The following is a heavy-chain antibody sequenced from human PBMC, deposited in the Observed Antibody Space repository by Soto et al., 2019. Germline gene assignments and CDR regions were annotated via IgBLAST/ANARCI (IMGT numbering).Heavy chain of an antibody. Sequence: GGSLRLSCAASGFTFSDYSMSWVRQAPGEGLEWVAHILKSGGTTWYADSVKGRFTISRDNSKNTLYLQMNSLRAEDTAVYYCAKDQNGGLTRWSRFDPWGQGTLVTVSS. CDR1: GFTFSDYS. D-gene: IGHD2-15*01. V-gene: IGHV3-23*01. CDR2: ILKSGGTT. J-gene: IGHJ5*02. CDR3: AKDQNGGLTRWSRFDP.